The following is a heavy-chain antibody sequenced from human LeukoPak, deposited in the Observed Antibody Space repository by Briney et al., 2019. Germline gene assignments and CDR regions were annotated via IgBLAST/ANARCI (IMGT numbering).Heavy chain of an antibody. J-gene: IGHJ4*02. CDR2: INSDGSST. CDR1: GFTFSRYW. D-gene: IGHD4-17*01. Sequence: PGGSLRLSCAASGFTFSRYWMHWVRQAPGKGLMWVSRINSDGSSTSYADSVKGRFTISRDDSKNTLYLQMNSLRAEDTAVYYCARVGGASHDYGDHYYFDYWGQGTLVTVSS. CDR3: ARVGGASHDYGDHYYFDY. V-gene: IGHV3-74*01.